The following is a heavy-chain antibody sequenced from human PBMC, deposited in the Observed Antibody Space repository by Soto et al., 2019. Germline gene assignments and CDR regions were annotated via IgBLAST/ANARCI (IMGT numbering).Heavy chain of an antibody. J-gene: IGHJ5*02. CDR2: IYYSGST. V-gene: IGHV4-61*01. Sequence: SETLSLTCTVSGGSISSSSYYWGWIRQPPGKGLEWIGYIYYSGSTNYNPSLKSRVTISVDTSKNQFSLKLSSVTAADTAVYYCARDFLKNRTNWFDPWGQGTLVTAPQ. CDR1: GGSISSSSYY. CDR3: ARDFLKNRTNWFDP.